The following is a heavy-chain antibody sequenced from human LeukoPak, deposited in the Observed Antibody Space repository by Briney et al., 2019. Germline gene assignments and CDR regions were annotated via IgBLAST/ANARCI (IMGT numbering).Heavy chain of an antibody. CDR2: IYSSGST. Sequence: SETLSLTCTASGGAISSYYWTWIRQPAGKGLEWIGRIYSSGSTNHNPSLKSRVTMSVDTSKNQFSLKLSSVTAADTAVYYCARGPEMATTYFDYWGQGILVTVSS. V-gene: IGHV4-4*07. J-gene: IGHJ4*02. CDR1: GGAISSYY. CDR3: ARGPEMATTYFDY. D-gene: IGHD5-24*01.